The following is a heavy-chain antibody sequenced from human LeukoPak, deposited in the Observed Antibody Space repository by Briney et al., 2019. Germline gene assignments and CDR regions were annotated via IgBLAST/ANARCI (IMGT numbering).Heavy chain of an antibody. CDR1: GFTFSSYS. D-gene: IGHD4-17*01. CDR3: ARGPTVTTWWEFENPESAGPIDY. J-gene: IGHJ4*02. V-gene: IGHV3-48*04. CDR2: ISSSSSTI. Sequence: GGSLRLSCAASGFTFSSYSMTWVRQAPGKGLEWVSYISSSSSTIYYTDSVKGRFTISRDNAKNSLYLQMNSLRAEDTAVYYCARGPTVTTWWEFENPESAGPIDYWGQGTLVTVSS.